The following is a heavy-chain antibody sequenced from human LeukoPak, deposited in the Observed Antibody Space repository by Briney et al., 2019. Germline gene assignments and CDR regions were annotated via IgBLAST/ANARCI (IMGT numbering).Heavy chain of an antibody. V-gene: IGHV4-39*01. CDR3: ARRGITMVRGVITPFDY. CDR1: GGSISSSSYY. Sequence: PSETLSLTCTVSGGSISSSSYYWGWIRQPPGKVLEWIGSIYYSGSTYYNPSLKSRVTISVDTSKNQFSLKLSSVTAADTAVYYCARRGITMVRGVITPFDYWGQGTLVTVSS. J-gene: IGHJ4*02. CDR2: IYYSGST. D-gene: IGHD3-10*01.